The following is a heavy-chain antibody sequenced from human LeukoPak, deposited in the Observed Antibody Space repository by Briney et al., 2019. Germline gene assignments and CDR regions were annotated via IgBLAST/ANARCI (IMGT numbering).Heavy chain of an antibody. CDR3: ASHRGATMIRGVVHYYYGMDV. Sequence: GGSLRLSCAPSGFTFSAYDMNWVRQAPGKGLEWVSSISSSSGYIYYADSVMGRFSISRDNAKNSVYLQMNSLRADDAAVYYCASHRGATMIRGVVHYYYGMDVWGQGATVTVSS. V-gene: IGHV3-21*01. J-gene: IGHJ6*02. CDR2: ISSSSGYI. CDR1: GFTFSAYD. D-gene: IGHD3-10*01.